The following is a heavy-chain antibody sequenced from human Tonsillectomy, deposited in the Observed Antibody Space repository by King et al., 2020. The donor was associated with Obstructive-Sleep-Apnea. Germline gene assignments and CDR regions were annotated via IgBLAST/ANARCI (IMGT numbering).Heavy chain of an antibody. D-gene: IGHD3-16*01. Sequence: QLVQSGAEVKKPGESLRISCKGSGYTFIGYWISWVRQMPGKGLEWMGRIDPSDSYTKYSPSFQGHGSISADKSISTAYVQWSSLKASDTALYYCARHFGGSARFDDWGQGTLATVSA. CDR3: ARHFGGSARFDD. CDR1: GYTFIGYW. J-gene: IGHJ4*02. CDR2: IDPSDSYT. V-gene: IGHV5-10-1*03.